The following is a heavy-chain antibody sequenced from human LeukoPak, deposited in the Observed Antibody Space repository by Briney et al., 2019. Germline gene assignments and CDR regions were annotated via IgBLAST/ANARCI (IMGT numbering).Heavy chain of an antibody. J-gene: IGHJ4*02. CDR2: ISGSGGST. D-gene: IGHD6-19*01. V-gene: IGHV3-23*01. CDR3: AKSGPRWYSSGWYNY. Sequence: GGSLRLSCAASGFTFSSYAMSWVRQAPGEGLEWVSAISGSGGSTYYADSVKGRFTISRDNSKNTLYLQMNSLRAEDTAVYYCAKSGPRWYSSGWYNYWGQGTLVTVSS. CDR1: GFTFSSYA.